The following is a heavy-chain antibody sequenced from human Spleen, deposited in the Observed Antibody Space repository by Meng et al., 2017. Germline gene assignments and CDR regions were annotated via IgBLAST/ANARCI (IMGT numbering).Heavy chain of an antibody. CDR2: ICNSGST. V-gene: IGHV4-30-4*01. J-gene: IGHJ4*02. CDR1: GGSISSGDYC. D-gene: IGHD6-19*01. Sequence: QVQLQESGPGLVKPSQTLSLTCTVYGGSISSGDYCWSWIRQPPGEGLEWIGYICNSGSTYYSPSLKSRVTISVDTSTNQFSLRLNSVTAADTAVYYCARGMWIAVAGTAKIDYWGQGTLVTVSS. CDR3: ARGMWIAVAGTAKIDY.